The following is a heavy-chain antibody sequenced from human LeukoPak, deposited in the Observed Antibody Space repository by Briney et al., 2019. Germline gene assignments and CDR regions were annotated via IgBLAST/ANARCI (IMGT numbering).Heavy chain of an antibody. D-gene: IGHD1-26*01. CDR3: ARETPYSGSLDAFDI. Sequence: ASVKVSCKASGYSFTGYYMHWVRQAPGQGLEWMGWMNPNSGNTGYAQKFQGRVTMTRNTSISTAYMELSSLRSEDTAVYYCARETPYSGSLDAFDIWGQGTMVTVSS. V-gene: IGHV1-8*02. CDR1: GYSFTGYY. CDR2: MNPNSGNT. J-gene: IGHJ3*02.